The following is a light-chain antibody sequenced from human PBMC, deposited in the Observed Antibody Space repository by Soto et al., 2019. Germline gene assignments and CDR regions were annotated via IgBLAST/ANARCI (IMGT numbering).Light chain of an antibody. J-gene: IGKJ4*01. Sequence: IQLTQSPSSLSASVGDRVTIACRASESISDYLNWYQHKTEEAPKVLVYSASTLRGGVPSRFSGTGSGTEFTLTISSLLPEDVATYYCQQTFSNLLSFGGGTQVEIK. CDR2: SAS. CDR1: ESISDY. CDR3: QQTFSNLLS. V-gene: IGKV1-39*01.